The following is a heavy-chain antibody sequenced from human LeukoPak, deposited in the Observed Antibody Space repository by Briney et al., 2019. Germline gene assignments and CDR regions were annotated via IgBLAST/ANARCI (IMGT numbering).Heavy chain of an antibody. D-gene: IGHD3-9*01. CDR2: IYYSGST. CDR3: ARAPYYDILTGFPFDY. Sequence: PSETLSLTCAVYGGSFSGYYWSWIRQPPGKGLEWIGSIYYSGSTYYNPSLKSRVTISVDTSKNQFSLKLSSVTAADTAVYYCARAPYYDILTGFPFDYWGQGTLVTVSS. J-gene: IGHJ4*02. CDR1: GGSFSGYY. V-gene: IGHV4-34*01.